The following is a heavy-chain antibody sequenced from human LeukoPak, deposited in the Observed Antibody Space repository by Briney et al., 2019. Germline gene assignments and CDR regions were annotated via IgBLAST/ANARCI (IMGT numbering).Heavy chain of an antibody. CDR1: GGSISSSSYY. CDR3: ARSIPNMGSGLYYYYMDV. Sequence: SETLSLACTVSGGSISSSSYYWGWIRQPPGKGLEWIGSIYYSGSTYYNPSLKSRVTISVDTSKNQFSLKLRSVTAADTAVYYCARSIPNMGSGLYYYYMDVWGKGTTVTVSS. D-gene: IGHD3-10*01. CDR2: IYYSGST. V-gene: IGHV4-39*07. J-gene: IGHJ6*03.